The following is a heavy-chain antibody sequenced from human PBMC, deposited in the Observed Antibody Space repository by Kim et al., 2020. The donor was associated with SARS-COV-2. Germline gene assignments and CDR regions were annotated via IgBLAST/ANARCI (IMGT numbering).Heavy chain of an antibody. CDR1: GGSISSGGYS. CDR2: IYHSGST. CDR3: ARVRGRLWSGSCYMDV. J-gene: IGHJ6*03. V-gene: IGHV4-30-2*01. Sequence: SETLSLTCAVSGGSISSGGYSWSWIRQPPGKGLEWIGYIYHSGSTYYNPSLKSRVTISVDRSKNQFSLKLSSVTAADTAVYYCARVRGRLWSGSCYMDVWGKGTTVTVSS. D-gene: IGHD3-3*01.